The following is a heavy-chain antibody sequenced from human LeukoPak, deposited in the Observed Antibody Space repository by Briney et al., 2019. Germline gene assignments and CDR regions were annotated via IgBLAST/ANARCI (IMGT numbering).Heavy chain of an antibody. CDR3: AKSSANGMTSYFDY. J-gene: IGHJ4*02. CDR2: ISYDGSNK. V-gene: IGHV3-30*18. CDR1: GFTFSSYG. Sequence: GRSPRLSCAASGFTFSSYGMHWVRQAPGKGLEWVAVISYDGSNKYYADSVKGRFTISRDNSKNTLYLQMNSLRAEDTAVYYCAKSSANGMTSYFDYWGQGTLVTVSS.